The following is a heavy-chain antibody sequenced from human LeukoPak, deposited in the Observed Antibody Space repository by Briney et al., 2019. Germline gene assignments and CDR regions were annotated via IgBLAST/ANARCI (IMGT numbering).Heavy chain of an antibody. Sequence: SETLSLTCTVSGGSISSSSYYWGWIRQPPGKGLEWVGCIYYSGSTYYNPSLKSRVTISVDTSKNQFSLKLSSVTAADTAVYYCASEPGIAAAGHFDYWGQGTLVTVSS. J-gene: IGHJ4*02. CDR3: ASEPGIAAAGHFDY. D-gene: IGHD6-13*01. CDR1: GGSISSSSYY. V-gene: IGHV4-39*01. CDR2: IYYSGST.